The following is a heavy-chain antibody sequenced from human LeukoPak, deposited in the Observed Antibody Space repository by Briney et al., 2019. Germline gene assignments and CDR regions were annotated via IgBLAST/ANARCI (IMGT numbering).Heavy chain of an antibody. CDR1: GFTFEKYV. CDR2: IYGSGVSI. CDR3: AKDLGWELPAEAY. J-gene: IGHJ4*02. Sequence: PGGSLRLSCVASGFTFEKYVMNWVRQAPGKGLEWLATIYGSGVSISYADSVKGRFTISRDNSNNTLYLQMNSLRAEDTAMYCCAKDLGWELPAEAYWGQGILVTVSS. V-gene: IGHV3-23*01. D-gene: IGHD1-26*01.